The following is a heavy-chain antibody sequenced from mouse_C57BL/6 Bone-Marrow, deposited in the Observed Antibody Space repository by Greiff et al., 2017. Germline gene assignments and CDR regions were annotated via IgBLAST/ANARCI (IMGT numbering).Heavy chain of an antibody. J-gene: IGHJ3*01. CDR2: INPSSGYT. Sequence: VQVVESGAELARPGASVKMSCKASGYTFTSYTMHWVKQRPGQGLEWIGYINPSSGYTKYNQKFKDKATLTADKSSSTAYMQLSSLTSEDSAVYYCARFPHYYGTPWWFAYWGQGTLVTVSA. CDR1: GYTFTSYT. D-gene: IGHD1-1*01. V-gene: IGHV1-4*01. CDR3: ARFPHYYGTPWWFAY.